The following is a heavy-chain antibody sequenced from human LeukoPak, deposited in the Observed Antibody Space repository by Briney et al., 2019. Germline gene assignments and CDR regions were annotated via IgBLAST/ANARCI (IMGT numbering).Heavy chain of an antibody. V-gene: IGHV4-59*08. CDR3: ARHQEVEMATNDAFDI. J-gene: IGHJ3*02. CDR2: IYYSGST. CDR1: GGSISSYY. D-gene: IGHD5-12*01. Sequence: KASETLSLTCTVSGGSISSYYWSWIRQPPGKGLEWIGYIYYSGSTNYNPSLKSRVTISVDTSKNQFSLKLSSVAAADTAVYYCARHQEVEMATNDAFDIWGQGTMVTVSS.